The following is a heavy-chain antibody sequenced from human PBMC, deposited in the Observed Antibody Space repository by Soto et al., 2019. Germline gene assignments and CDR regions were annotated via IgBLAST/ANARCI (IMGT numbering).Heavy chain of an antibody. V-gene: IGHV3-23*01. CDR3: AKGDRNPPYYYMDV. D-gene: IGHD1-1*01. J-gene: IGHJ6*03. Sequence: SLRLSCAASGFTFSSYAMSWVRQAPGKGLEWVSAISGSGGSTYYADSVKGRFTISRDNSKNTLYLQMNSLRAEDTAVYYCAKGDRNPPYYYMDVWGKGTTVTVSS. CDR2: ISGSGGST. CDR1: GFTFSSYA.